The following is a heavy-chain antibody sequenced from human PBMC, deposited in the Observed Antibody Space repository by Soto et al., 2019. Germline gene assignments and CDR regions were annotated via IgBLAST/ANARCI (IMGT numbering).Heavy chain of an antibody. Sequence: QVQLVQSGAEVTKPGSSVKVSCKASGGTFSSYAISWVRQAPGPGLEWMGGIIPIFGTANYAQKFQGRVTITADESTSTAYMELSSLRSEDTAVYYCAREGASGSHIGYWGQGTLVTVSS. D-gene: IGHD3-22*01. CDR3: AREGASGSHIGY. J-gene: IGHJ4*02. CDR1: GGTFSSYA. CDR2: IIPIFGTA. V-gene: IGHV1-69*01.